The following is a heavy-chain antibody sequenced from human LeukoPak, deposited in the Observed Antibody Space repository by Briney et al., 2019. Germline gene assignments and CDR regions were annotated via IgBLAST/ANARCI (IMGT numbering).Heavy chain of an antibody. Sequence: GASLRLSCPASGFTFSSYAMSWVRQAPGKGLEWVSSISGGGSTYYADSVKGRFTISRDNSKNKLFLQMNILRAEDTAVYYCAKEIRGRVTTTAFDIWGQGTMVTVSS. CDR1: GFTFSSYA. CDR3: AKEIRGRVTTTAFDI. CDR2: ISGGGST. J-gene: IGHJ3*02. D-gene: IGHD4-17*01. V-gene: IGHV3-23*01.